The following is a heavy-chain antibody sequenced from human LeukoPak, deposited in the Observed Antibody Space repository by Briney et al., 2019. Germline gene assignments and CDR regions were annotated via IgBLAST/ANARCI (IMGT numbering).Heavy chain of an antibody. Sequence: SQTLSLTCTVSGGSISSGDYYWSWIRQPPGKGLEWIVYIYYSGSTYYNPSLKSRVTISVDTSKNQFSLKLSSVTAADTAVYYCASSYGSGRFSPFDYWGQGTLVTVSS. D-gene: IGHD3-10*01. J-gene: IGHJ4*02. CDR3: ASSYGSGRFSPFDY. CDR2: IYYSGST. CDR1: GGSISSGDYY. V-gene: IGHV4-30-4*01.